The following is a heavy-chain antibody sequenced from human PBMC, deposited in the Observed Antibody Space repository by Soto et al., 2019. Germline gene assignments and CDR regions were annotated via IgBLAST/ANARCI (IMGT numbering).Heavy chain of an antibody. CDR1: GFTFSSYA. D-gene: IGHD3-22*01. CDR2: ISYDGSNK. J-gene: IGHJ6*02. Sequence: VQLVESGGGVVQPGRSLRLSCAASGFTFSSYAMHWVRQAPGKGLEWVAVISYDGSNKYYADSVKGRFTISRDNSKNTLYLQMNSLRAEDTAVYYCARVLLDSSGYLYYYGMDVWGQGTTVTVSS. CDR3: ARVLLDSSGYLYYYGMDV. V-gene: IGHV3-30-3*01.